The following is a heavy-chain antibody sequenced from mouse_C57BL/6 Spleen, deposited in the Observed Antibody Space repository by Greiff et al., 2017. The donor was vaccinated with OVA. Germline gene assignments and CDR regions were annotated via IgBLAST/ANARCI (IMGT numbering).Heavy chain of an antibody. J-gene: IGHJ4*01. CDR3: TNYGSSYRYAMDY. CDR2: ISSGGSYT. Sequence: EVKVVESGGDLVKPGGSLKLSCAASGFTFSSYGMSWVRQTPDKRLEWVATISSGGSYTYYPDSVKGRFTISRDNAKNTLYLQMSSLKSEDTTMYYCTNYGSSYRYAMDYWGQGTSVTVSS. D-gene: IGHD1-1*01. CDR1: GFTFSSYG. V-gene: IGHV5-6*01.